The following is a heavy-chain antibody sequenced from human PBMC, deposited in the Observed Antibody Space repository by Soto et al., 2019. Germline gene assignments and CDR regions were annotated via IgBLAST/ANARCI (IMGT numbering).Heavy chain of an antibody. Sequence: SETRSLTWTVSGGSISSSSYYWGWIRQDPGKGLEWIGSIYYSGSTYYNPSLKSRFTISVVTSKNHFSLTLRSVTAADTAVYYCAIFYYDSSGYFAMFDYWGQGTLVTVSS. CDR3: AIFYYDSSGYFAMFDY. J-gene: IGHJ4*02. D-gene: IGHD3-22*01. CDR1: GGSISSSSYY. V-gene: IGHV4-39*01. CDR2: IYYSGST.